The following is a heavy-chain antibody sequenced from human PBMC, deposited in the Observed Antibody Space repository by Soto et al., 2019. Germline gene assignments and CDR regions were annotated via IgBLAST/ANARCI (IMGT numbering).Heavy chain of an antibody. V-gene: IGHV3-23*01. J-gene: IGHJ6*03. CDR1: GFTFSSYA. CDR2: ISGSGGST. Sequence: GGSLRLSCAASGFTFSSYAMSWVRQAPGKGLEWVSAISGSGGSTYYADSVKGRFTISRDNSKNTLYLQMNSLRAEDTAVYYCAKVSCSGGSCYFAQYYYYYMDVWGKGTTVTVSS. CDR3: AKVSCSGGSCYFAQYYYYYMDV. D-gene: IGHD2-15*01.